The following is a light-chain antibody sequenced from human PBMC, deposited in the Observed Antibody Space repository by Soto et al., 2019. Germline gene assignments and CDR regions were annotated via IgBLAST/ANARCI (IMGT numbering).Light chain of an antibody. CDR3: QSYDRSLSGSYV. J-gene: IGLJ1*01. Sequence: QLVLTQPPSVSGAPGQRVTISCTGSSSNIGADYDVHWYQQVPGTAPKLLIYGNSNRPSGVPDRFSGSKSGTSASLAITGLQAEDESDYYCQSYDRSLSGSYVFGTGTKLTVL. CDR1: SSNIGADYD. V-gene: IGLV1-40*01. CDR2: GNS.